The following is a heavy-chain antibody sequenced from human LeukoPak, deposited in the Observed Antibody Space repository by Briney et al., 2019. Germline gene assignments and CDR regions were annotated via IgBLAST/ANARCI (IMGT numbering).Heavy chain of an antibody. CDR1: GFTFSNYW. CDR3: ARAYYGDLDY. V-gene: IGHV4-34*01. D-gene: IGHD4-17*01. CDR2: INHSGST. Sequence: GSLRLSCAASGFTFSNYWMSWVRQPPGKGLEWIGEINHSGSTNYNPSLKSRVTISVDTSKNQFSLKLSSVTAADTAVYYCARAYYGDLDYWGQGTLVTVSS. J-gene: IGHJ4*02.